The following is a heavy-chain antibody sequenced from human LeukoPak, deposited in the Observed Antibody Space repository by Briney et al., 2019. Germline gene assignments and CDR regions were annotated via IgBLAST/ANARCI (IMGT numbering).Heavy chain of an antibody. Sequence: PGGSLRLSCAASGFTFSSYSMNWVRQAPGKGLEWVSHITASGTAMFYADSVKGRFTISRDNAKNSLYLQMNSLRDEDTAVYYCARALDYYYYGIDVWGQGTTVTVSS. CDR1: GFTFSSYS. J-gene: IGHJ6*02. CDR3: ARALDYYYYGIDV. V-gene: IGHV3-48*02. CDR2: ITASGTAM.